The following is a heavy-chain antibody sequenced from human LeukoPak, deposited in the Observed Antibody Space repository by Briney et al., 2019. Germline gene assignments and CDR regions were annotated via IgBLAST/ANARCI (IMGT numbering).Heavy chain of an antibody. CDR3: ARSSITIFGVVTPFDY. V-gene: IGHV3-66*02. CDR1: GFTVSSNY. J-gene: IGHJ4*02. Sequence: GGSLRLSCAASGFTVSSNYMSWVRQAPGKGLEWVSVIYSGGSTYYADSVKGRFTISRDNSKNTLYLQMNSLRAEDTAMYYCARSSITIFGVVTPFDYWGQGTLVTVSS. D-gene: IGHD3-3*01. CDR2: IYSGGST.